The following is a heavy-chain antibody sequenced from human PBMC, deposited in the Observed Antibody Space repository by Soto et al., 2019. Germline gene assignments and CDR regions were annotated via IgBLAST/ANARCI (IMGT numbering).Heavy chain of an antibody. CDR3: ARPPDYPYYYCGMDV. D-gene: IGHD4-17*01. Sequence: PGGSLRLSCAASGFTFSSYEMNWVRQAPGKGLEWVSYISSSGSTIYYADSVKGRFTISRDNAKNSLYLQMNSLRAEDTAVYYCARPPDYPYYYCGMDVCGAGTTVTVSS. J-gene: IGHJ6*04. CDR1: GFTFSSYE. V-gene: IGHV3-48*03. CDR2: ISSSGSTI.